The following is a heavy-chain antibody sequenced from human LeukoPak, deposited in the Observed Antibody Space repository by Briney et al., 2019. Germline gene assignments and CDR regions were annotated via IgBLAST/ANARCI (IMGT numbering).Heavy chain of an antibody. D-gene: IGHD3-22*01. Sequence: SQTLSLTCSVSGGSIGSGRYFWSWIRQHPGKGPEWIGYIYHSGNTYYSPSLKSRVTISMDTSENQFSLNLSSMTAADTAVYYCARADLDYGSSGHAVNYFFDYWGQGTLVTVSS. V-gene: IGHV4-31*03. CDR3: ARADLDYGSSGHAVNYFFDY. CDR1: GGSIGSGRYF. J-gene: IGHJ4*02. CDR2: IYHSGNT.